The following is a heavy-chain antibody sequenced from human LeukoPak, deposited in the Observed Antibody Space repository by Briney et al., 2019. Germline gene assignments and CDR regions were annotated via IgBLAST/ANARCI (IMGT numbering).Heavy chain of an antibody. D-gene: IGHD3-10*01. CDR1: GFTFSDYY. J-gene: IGHJ6*04. CDR2: ISTSSNII. Sequence: GGSLRLSCAASGFTFSDYYMSWIRQAPGKGLEWISYISTSSNIIYYADSVKGRFTISRDNAKNSLYLEMNSLRAEDTALYYCARDCCSSGGTPWDVWGKGTTVIVSS. CDR3: ARDCCSSGGTPWDV. V-gene: IGHV3-11*04.